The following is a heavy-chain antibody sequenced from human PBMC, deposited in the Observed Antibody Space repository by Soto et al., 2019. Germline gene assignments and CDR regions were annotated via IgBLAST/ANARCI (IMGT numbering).Heavy chain of an antibody. Sequence: QVQLLQSGAEVKKPGSSVRVSCEASGGTFRTYAISWVRQAPGQGLEWMGGIIPIFGKVNYAQKFQGRVTITADESTTTVYMDLRSLTSEDTAVYYCAKGAVAGTPTSYYYYGMDVWGQGTTVTVS. CDR3: AKGAVAGTPTSYYYYGMDV. J-gene: IGHJ6*02. CDR1: GGTFRTYA. D-gene: IGHD6-19*01. V-gene: IGHV1-69*12. CDR2: IIPIFGKV.